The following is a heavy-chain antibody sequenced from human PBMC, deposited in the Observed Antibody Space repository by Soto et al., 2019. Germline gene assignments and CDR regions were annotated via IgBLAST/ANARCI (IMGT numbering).Heavy chain of an antibody. CDR3: ARADCSGGSCYLD. CDR2: IIPILGIA. J-gene: IGHJ4*02. V-gene: IGHV1-69*02. D-gene: IGHD2-15*01. Sequence: QVQLVQSGAEVKKPGSSVKVSCKASGGTFSSYTISWVRQAPGLGLEWMGRIIPILGIANYAQKFQGRVTITADKSTSTAYMELSSLRSEDTAVYYCARADCSGGSCYLDWGQGTLVTVSS. CDR1: GGTFSSYT.